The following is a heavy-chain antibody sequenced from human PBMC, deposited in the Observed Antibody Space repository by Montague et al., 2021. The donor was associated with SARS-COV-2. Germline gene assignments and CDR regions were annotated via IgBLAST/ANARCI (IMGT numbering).Heavy chain of an antibody. Sequence: SLRLSCAASGFTFSANAMNWVRQAPGRGLEWVAGVSGGVGNTYSADSVKGRFTISRDNSKKALHLQLNTLRPEDTAVYYCAKGMDRMVQGIIIWKNGDYFDYWGQGTLVAVSS. J-gene: IGHJ4*02. V-gene: IGHV3-23*01. CDR2: VSGGVGNT. CDR3: AKGMDRMVQGIIIWKNGDYFDY. CDR1: GFTFSANA. D-gene: IGHD3-10*01.